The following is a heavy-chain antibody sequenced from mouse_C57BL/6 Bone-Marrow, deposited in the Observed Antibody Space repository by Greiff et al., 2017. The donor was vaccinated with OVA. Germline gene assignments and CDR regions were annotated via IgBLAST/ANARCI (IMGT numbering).Heavy chain of an antibody. D-gene: IGHD2-5*01. J-gene: IGHJ2*01. Sequence: EVKLMESGGGLVQPGGSLSLSCAASGFTFTDYYMSWVRQRPGKALEWLGFIRNKTNGYTTEYSASVKGRFTIARDNSQSILYLQMNALRADDIATYYCARNYYSNPDYWGQGTTLTVSS. V-gene: IGHV7-3*01. CDR1: GFTFTDYY. CDR2: IRNKTNGYTT. CDR3: ARNYYSNPDY.